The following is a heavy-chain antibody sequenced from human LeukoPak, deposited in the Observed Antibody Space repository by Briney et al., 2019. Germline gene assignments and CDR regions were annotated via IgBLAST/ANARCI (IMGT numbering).Heavy chain of an antibody. D-gene: IGHD1-26*01. CDR2: IKSDGSST. CDR3: ARPSVSGHAD. J-gene: IGHJ4*02. Sequence: GGSLRLSCAASGFTFSTYWMDWVRQGPGKGLVWVSRIKSDGSSTIYADSVKGRFTISRDNARNTLYLQMNSLRAEDTAVYYCARPSVSGHADWGQGTLVTVSS. V-gene: IGHV3-74*01. CDR1: GFTFSTYW.